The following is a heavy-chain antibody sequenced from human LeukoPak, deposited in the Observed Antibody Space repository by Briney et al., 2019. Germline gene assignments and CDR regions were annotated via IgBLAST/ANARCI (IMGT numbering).Heavy chain of an antibody. J-gene: IGHJ3*02. V-gene: IGHV3-48*03. Sequence: HTGGSLRLSCAASGFTFSSYEMNWVRQAPGKGLEWVSYISSSGSTIYYADSVKGRFTISRDNARNSLYLQMNSLRAEDTAVYYCARTRPSGSLDDAFDIWGQGTMVTVSS. CDR2: ISSSGSTI. D-gene: IGHD1-26*01. CDR1: GFTFSSYE. CDR3: ARTRPSGSLDDAFDI.